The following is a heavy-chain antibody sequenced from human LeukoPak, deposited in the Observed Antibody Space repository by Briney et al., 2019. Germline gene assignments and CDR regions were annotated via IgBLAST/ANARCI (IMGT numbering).Heavy chain of an antibody. J-gene: IGHJ3*02. CDR2: IYYSGIT. D-gene: IGHD1-1*01. CDR1: GGSISSGGTY. Sequence: SQTLSLTCTVSGGSISSGGTYWSWIRQHPGKGLEWIGYIYYSGITYYNPSLKSRVTISLDTSKNQFSLKLSSVTAADTAVYYCARQPRGANFLDAFDIWGQGTMVTVSS. CDR3: ARQPRGANFLDAFDI. V-gene: IGHV4-31*03.